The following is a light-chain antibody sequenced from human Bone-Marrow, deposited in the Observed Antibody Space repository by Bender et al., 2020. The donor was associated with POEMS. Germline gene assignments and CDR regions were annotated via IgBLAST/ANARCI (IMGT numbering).Light chain of an antibody. CDR2: SSH. V-gene: IGLV1-44*01. J-gene: IGLJ2*01. CDR1: SSNIGAHA. Sequence: QSVLTQPPSASGTPGQRVTISCSGGSSNIGAHAVNWYQHLPGTAPKLLIYSSHRRPSEVPDRFSGSRSGTSASLAISGLQSEDEADYYCSSYAGNTVLFGGGTHLTVL. CDR3: SSYAGNTVL.